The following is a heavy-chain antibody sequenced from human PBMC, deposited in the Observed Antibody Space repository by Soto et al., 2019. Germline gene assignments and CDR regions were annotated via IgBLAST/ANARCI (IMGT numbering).Heavy chain of an antibody. D-gene: IGHD1-26*01. J-gene: IGHJ6*03. CDR1: GYAFSQFY. CDR2: INPHSGRT. V-gene: IGHV1-2*04. Sequence: QVQLVQSGAAVKKPGASVKVSCKASGYAFSQFYIHWMRQAPGQGLEWLGWINPHSGRTKFAQNFQGLVAMTRDTSIKTVYMELSGLRSDAPAVYYCARDSGGTTATLDYYYFFAGVWGKGTTVTVSS. CDR3: ARDSGGTTATLDYYYFFAGV.